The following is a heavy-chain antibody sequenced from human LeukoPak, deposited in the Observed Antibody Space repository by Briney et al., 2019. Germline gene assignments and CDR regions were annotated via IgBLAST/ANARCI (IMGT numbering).Heavy chain of an antibody. Sequence: PGGSLRLSCAASGFTFSSYSMNWVRQAPGKGLEWVSSISSSSYIYYADSVKGRFTISRDNAKNSLYLQMNSLRAEDTAVYYCAKSGSYYGYYFDYWGQGTLVTVSS. D-gene: IGHD1-26*01. V-gene: IGHV3-21*04. J-gene: IGHJ4*02. CDR2: ISSSSYI. CDR1: GFTFSSYS. CDR3: AKSGSYYGYYFDY.